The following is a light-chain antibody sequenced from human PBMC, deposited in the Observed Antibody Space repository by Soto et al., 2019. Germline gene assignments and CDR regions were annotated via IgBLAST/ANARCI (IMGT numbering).Light chain of an antibody. Sequence: DIVLTQSPLSLPVTPGEPASISCRSSQSLLHRNGYNYLDWYLQKPGQSPQLLIYLGSNRASGVPDRFSGSGSGTDFTLKISRVEAEDVGMYYCMQALQTPLSFGGGTKVELK. CDR2: LGS. J-gene: IGKJ4*01. CDR1: QSLLHRNGYNY. CDR3: MQALQTPLS. V-gene: IGKV2-28*01.